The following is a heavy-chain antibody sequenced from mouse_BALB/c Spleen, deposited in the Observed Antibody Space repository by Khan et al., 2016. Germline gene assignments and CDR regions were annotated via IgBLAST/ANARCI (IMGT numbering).Heavy chain of an antibody. V-gene: IGHV10S3*01. J-gene: IGHJ3*01. CDR2: IRSKSNNYAT. CDR3: VRDMITRAY. Sequence: EVQLLETGGGLVQPKGSLKLSCAASGFTFNTNAMNWVRQAPGKGLEWVARIRSKSNNYATYYADSVKDRFTISRDDSQSMLYLQMNNLKTEDTAMYYCVRDMITRAYWGQGTLVTVSA. D-gene: IGHD2-4*01. CDR1: GFTFNTNA.